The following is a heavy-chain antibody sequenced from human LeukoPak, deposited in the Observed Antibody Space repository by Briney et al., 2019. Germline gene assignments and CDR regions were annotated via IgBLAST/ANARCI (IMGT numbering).Heavy chain of an antibody. CDR1: GFIFSSYV. CDR2: ISHDGGTK. V-gene: IGHV3-30*09. Sequence: GGSLRLSCSGSGFIFSSYVMYWVRQAPDKGLEWVAVISHDGGTKYHADSMKGRFAISRDNSNNTLFLQMNSLRTEDTAVYYCARAPDSVPFTIGYWGQGTLVTVSS. CDR3: ARAPDSVPFTIGY. D-gene: IGHD3-10*01. J-gene: IGHJ1*01.